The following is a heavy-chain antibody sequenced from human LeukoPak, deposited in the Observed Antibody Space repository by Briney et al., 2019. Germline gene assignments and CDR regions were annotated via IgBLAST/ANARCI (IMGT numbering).Heavy chain of an antibody. CDR3: ARAKILTGYYVAAADT. D-gene: IGHD3-9*01. Sequence: GASVKVSCKASGYTFTGYYMHWVRQAPGRGLEWMGWINPNSGGTNYAQKFQGRVTMTRDTSISTAYMELSRLRSDDTAVYYCARAKILTGYYVAAADTWGQGTLVTVSS. J-gene: IGHJ5*02. CDR1: GYTFTGYY. CDR2: INPNSGGT. V-gene: IGHV1-2*02.